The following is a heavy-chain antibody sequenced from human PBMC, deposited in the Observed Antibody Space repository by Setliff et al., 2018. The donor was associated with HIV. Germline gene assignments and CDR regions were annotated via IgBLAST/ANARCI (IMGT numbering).Heavy chain of an antibody. D-gene: IGHD5-12*01. Sequence: GASVKVACKASADHFSSYAISWVRQVPEQGLEWMGGIIPIFGTANYAKKFPGRVRITADESTSIAYMELSSLRFDDTAVYYCARDGGYSVHQWFGDAFDIWGQGTMVTVSS. CDR2: IIPIFGTA. V-gene: IGHV1-69*13. CDR1: ADHFSSYA. J-gene: IGHJ3*02. CDR3: ARDGGYSVHQWFGDAFDI.